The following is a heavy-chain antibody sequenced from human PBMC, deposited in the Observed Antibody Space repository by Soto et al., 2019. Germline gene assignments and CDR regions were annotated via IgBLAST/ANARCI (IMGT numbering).Heavy chain of an antibody. D-gene: IGHD1-1*01. Sequence: VQLVESGGGLIQPGESLRLSCAAFGLTISGKKYVAWVRQAPGKGLEWVSALYDVDGSFYADSVTGRFTASSDSSKTTVYLQMNDLRPDDTAVYYCATWHEREHAFDVWGQGTTVTISS. CDR2: LYDVDGS. J-gene: IGHJ3*01. CDR1: GLTISGKKY. V-gene: IGHV3-53*01. CDR3: ATWHEREHAFDV.